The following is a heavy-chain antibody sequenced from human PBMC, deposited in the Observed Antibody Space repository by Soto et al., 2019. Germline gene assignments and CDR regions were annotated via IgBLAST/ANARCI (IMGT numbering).Heavy chain of an antibody. Sequence: QVQLVESGGGLVKPGGSLRLSCAASGLTFSDYYMSWVRQAPGKGLEWVSYITSSGGYTKYADSVQGRFTISRDDAKNTLYLQKNSLRAEDTAVYYCARELDGIDFWGRGTPVTVSS. V-gene: IGHV3-11*05. CDR1: GLTFSDYY. CDR3: ARELDGIDF. J-gene: IGHJ6*02. CDR2: ITSSGGYT.